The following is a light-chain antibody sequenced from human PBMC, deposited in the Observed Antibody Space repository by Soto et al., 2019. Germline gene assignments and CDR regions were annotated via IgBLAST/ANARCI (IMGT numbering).Light chain of an antibody. J-gene: IGKJ1*01. V-gene: IGKV3-15*01. CDR2: GAS. Sequence: EIVMTQSPATLSVSPGERATLSCRASQSISSDLAWYQQKPGQAPRLLIYGASTRATGVPARFSGSGSGTEFTLTITSLQSEYLAVYYCQHYSTWPPETFGQGTKVDIK. CDR1: QSISSD. CDR3: QHYSTWPPET.